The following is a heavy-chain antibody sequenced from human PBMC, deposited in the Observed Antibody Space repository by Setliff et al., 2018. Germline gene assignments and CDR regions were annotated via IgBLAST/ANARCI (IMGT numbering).Heavy chain of an antibody. CDR3: ARGPTIFGAIYYMDV. Sequence: PGESLTISCAASGFTFSSYSMNWVRQAPGKGLEWVSYISSSSSTIYYADSVKGRFTISRDNAKNSLYLQMNSLRAEDTAVYYCARGPTIFGAIYYMDVWGKGTTGTV. V-gene: IGHV3-48*01. CDR2: ISSSSSTI. D-gene: IGHD3-3*01. CDR1: GFTFSSYS. J-gene: IGHJ6*03.